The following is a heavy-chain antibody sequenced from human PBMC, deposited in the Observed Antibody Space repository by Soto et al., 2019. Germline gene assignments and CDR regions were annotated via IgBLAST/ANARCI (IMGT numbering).Heavy chain of an antibody. Sequence: QVQLQESGPGLVKPSETLSLTCAVSGDSISSLNWWSWVRQTPGKGLEYIGEIHHSGSTNYNPSLKSRVTMSVDKSKNQFSLNLNSVTAADTAIYYCARRKLEMMYVGWFDPWGQGTLVTVSS. D-gene: IGHD2-8*01. V-gene: IGHV4-4*02. CDR1: GDSISSLNW. CDR3: ARRKLEMMYVGWFDP. J-gene: IGHJ5*02. CDR2: IHHSGST.